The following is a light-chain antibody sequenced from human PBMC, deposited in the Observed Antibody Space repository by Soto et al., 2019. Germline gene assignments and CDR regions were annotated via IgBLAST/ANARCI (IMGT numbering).Light chain of an antibody. CDR1: ISNIGAGFD. CDR3: QSDDHNLSVI. J-gene: IGLJ2*01. CDR2: ANN. Sequence: QSVLTQPPSVSGAPGQRVTISCTGSISNIGAGFDVHWYQHIRGAAPRLLIFANNNRPSGVPDRFSGSKSGTSASLTITGLRAEGEADYYCQSDDHNLSVIFGGGTKLTVL. V-gene: IGLV1-40*01.